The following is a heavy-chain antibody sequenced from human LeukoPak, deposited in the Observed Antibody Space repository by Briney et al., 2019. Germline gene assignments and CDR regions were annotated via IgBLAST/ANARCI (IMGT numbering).Heavy chain of an antibody. V-gene: IGHV4-34*01. J-gene: IGHJ4*02. CDR2: INHSGST. CDR3: ARGIAARCFDY. CDR1: GGSFSGYY. D-gene: IGHD6-6*01. Sequence: PSETLSLTCAVYGGSFSGYYWSWIRQPPGKGLEWIGEINHSGSTNYNPSLKSRVTISVDTSKNQFSLKLSSVTAADTAVYYCARGIAARCFDYWGQGTLVTVSS.